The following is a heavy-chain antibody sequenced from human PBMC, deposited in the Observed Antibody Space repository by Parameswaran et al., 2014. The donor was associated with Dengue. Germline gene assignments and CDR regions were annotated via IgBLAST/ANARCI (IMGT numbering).Heavy chain of an antibody. V-gene: IGHV3-7*05. D-gene: IGHD3-3*01. Sequence: KGLEWVANIKQDGSEKYYVDSVKGRFTISRDNAKNSLYLQMNSLRAEDTAVYYCARDLVYYDFWSGQGSYFDYWGQGTLVTVSS. CDR2: IKQDGSEK. CDR3: ARDLVYYDFWSGQGSYFDY. J-gene: IGHJ4*02.